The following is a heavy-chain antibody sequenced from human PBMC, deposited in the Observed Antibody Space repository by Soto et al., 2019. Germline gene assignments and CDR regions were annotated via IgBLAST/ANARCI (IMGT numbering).Heavy chain of an antibody. CDR1: GGSISSYY. CDR2: IYYSGST. V-gene: IGHV4-59*12. Sequence: QVQLQESGPGLVKPSETLSLTCTVSGGSISSYYWSWIRQPPGKGPEWIGYIYYSGSTNYNPSLKSRVTISVDTSKNQFSLKLSSVTAADTAVYYCAREDYGYYFDYWGQGTLVTVSS. D-gene: IGHD4-17*01. CDR3: AREDYGYYFDY. J-gene: IGHJ4*02.